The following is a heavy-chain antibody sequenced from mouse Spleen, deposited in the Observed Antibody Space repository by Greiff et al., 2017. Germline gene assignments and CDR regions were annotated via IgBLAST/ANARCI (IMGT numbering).Heavy chain of an antibody. CDR1: GYTFTSYW. Sequence: QVQLQQSGAELVKPGASVKLSCKASGYTFTSYWMHWVKQRPGQGLEWIGMIHPNSGSTNYNEKFKSKATLTVDKSSSTAYMQLSSLTSEDSAVYYCARYWEGDYAMDYWGQGTSVTVSS. V-gene: IGHV1-64*01. D-gene: IGHD4-1*01. J-gene: IGHJ4*01. CDR3: ARYWEGDYAMDY. CDR2: IHPNSGST.